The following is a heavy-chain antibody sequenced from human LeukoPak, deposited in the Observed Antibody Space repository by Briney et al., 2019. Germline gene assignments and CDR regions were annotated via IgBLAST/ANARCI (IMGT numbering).Heavy chain of an antibody. D-gene: IGHD6-19*01. CDR1: GFTFSSYG. CDR3: ARGVQQWLPLFFDY. V-gene: IGHV3-21*01. CDR2: ISSSSSYI. J-gene: IGHJ4*02. Sequence: GGSLRLSCAASGFTFSSYGMHWVRQAPGKGLEWVSSISSSSSYIYYADSVKGRFTISRDNAKNSLYLQMNSLRAEDTAVYYCARGVQQWLPLFFDYWGQGTLVTVSS.